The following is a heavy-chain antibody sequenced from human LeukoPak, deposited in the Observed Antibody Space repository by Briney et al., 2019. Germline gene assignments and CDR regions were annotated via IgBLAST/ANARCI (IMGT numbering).Heavy chain of an antibody. CDR2: IIPILGIA. J-gene: IGHJ4*02. CDR1: GGTFSSYA. CDR3: ARESWGGVRGYSYGLLYYFDY. Sequence: GASVKVSCKASGGTFSSYAISWVRQAPGQGLEWMGRIIPILGIANYAQKFQGRVTITADKSTSTAYMELSSLRSEDTAVYYCARESWGGVRGYSYGLLYYFDYWGQGTLVTVSS. D-gene: IGHD5-18*01. V-gene: IGHV1-69*04.